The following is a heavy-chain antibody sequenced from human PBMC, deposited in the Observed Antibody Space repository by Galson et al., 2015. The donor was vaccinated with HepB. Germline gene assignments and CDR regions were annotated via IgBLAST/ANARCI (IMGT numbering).Heavy chain of an antibody. V-gene: IGHV4-39*02. D-gene: IGHD5-12*01. J-gene: IGHJ4*02. CDR1: GASLNTHNYF. Sequence: EPLSLTCSVPGASLNTHNYFWAWVRQPPGKGLEWIATVYHRGDTYYNPSLKNRVVISIDTSRNQFYLKVNSVTAADTAIYYCARDRYSRNLDAEYWGQGTLVTVSA. CDR2: VYHRGDT. CDR3: ARDRYSRNLDAEY.